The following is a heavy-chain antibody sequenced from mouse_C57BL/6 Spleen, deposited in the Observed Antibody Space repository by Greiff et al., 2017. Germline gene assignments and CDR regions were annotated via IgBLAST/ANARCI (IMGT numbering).Heavy chain of an antibody. D-gene: IGHD1-1*01. CDR1: GYTFTDYE. V-gene: IGHV1-15*01. Sequence: VQLQQSGAELVRPGASVTLSCKASGYTFTDYEMHWVQQTPVHGLEWIGAIDPETGGTAYNQKFKGKAILTADKSSSTAYMELRSLTSEDSAVYYCTRRILTTVVEGFAYWGQGTLVTVSA. CDR3: TRRILTTVVEGFAY. CDR2: IDPETGGT. J-gene: IGHJ3*01.